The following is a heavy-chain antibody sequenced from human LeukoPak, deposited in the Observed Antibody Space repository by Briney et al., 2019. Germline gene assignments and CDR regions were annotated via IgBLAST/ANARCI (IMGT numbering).Heavy chain of an antibody. Sequence: TSETLSLTCTVSGGSISSFYWSWIRQSPGKGLEWIGYIYYNGDTNYIPSLKSRVTISLDTSKNQFSLKLSSVTSADTAVYYCASYIWARHFDYWGQGTLVTVSS. CDR2: IYYNGDT. D-gene: IGHD3-16*01. J-gene: IGHJ4*02. CDR1: GGSISSFY. V-gene: IGHV4-59*01. CDR3: ASYIWARHFDY.